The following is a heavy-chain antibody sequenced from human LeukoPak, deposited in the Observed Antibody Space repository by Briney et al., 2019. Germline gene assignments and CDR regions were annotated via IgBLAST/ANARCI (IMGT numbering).Heavy chain of an antibody. CDR1: GFTFSSYW. CDR3: AREGSWYIFPFDY. CDR2: IKQDGSEK. D-gene: IGHD6-13*01. J-gene: IGHJ4*02. Sequence: GGSLRLSCAASGFTFSSYWMSWVRQAPGKGLEWVANIKQDGSEKYYVDSVKGRFTISRDNAKNSLYLQVNSLRAEDTAVYYCAREGSWYIFPFDYWGQGTLVTVSS. V-gene: IGHV3-7*01.